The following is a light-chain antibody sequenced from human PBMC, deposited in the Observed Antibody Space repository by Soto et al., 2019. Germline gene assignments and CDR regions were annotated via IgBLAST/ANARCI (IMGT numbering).Light chain of an antibody. CDR2: GSS. CDR1: QSVDSN. Sequence: EIVLTQSPGTLSLSPGERATLSCRASQSVDSNLAWYQQKPGQRPRVLMYGSSSRATGIPDRFSGSGSGTDFPLTISRLEPEDFAVYYCQQYENSPRTFGQGTKVEIK. V-gene: IGKV3-20*01. J-gene: IGKJ1*01. CDR3: QQYENSPRT.